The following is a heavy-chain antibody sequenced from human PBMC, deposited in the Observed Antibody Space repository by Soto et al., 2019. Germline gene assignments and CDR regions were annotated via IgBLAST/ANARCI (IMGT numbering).Heavy chain of an antibody. D-gene: IGHD3-9*01. CDR2: MNPNSGNT. CDR1: GYTFTSYD. J-gene: IGHJ6*02. Sequence: ASVKVSCKASGYTFTSYDINWVRQATGQGLEWMGWMNPNSGNTGYARKFQGRVTMTRNTSISTAYMELSSLRSEDTAVYYCARGGTYYDILTGYYHYYYGMDVWGQGTTVTVSS. V-gene: IGHV1-8*01. CDR3: ARGGTYYDILTGYYHYYYGMDV.